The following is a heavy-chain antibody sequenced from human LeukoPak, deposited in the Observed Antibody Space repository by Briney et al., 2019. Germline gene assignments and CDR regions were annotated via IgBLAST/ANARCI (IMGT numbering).Heavy chain of an antibody. D-gene: IGHD4-17*01. Sequence: GGSLRLSCEASGFTFSSYGMQGVRQAPGKGLECVSDISFYGSHKYYAASVKGRFTISRDNSRNTMYLQTNSLRAEDTAVYYCAKEYTVTTWDLGTGGEGTLVTVS. CDR1: GFTFSSYG. V-gene: IGHV3-30*18. J-gene: IGHJ4*02. CDR2: ISFYGSHK. CDR3: AKEYTVTTWDLGT.